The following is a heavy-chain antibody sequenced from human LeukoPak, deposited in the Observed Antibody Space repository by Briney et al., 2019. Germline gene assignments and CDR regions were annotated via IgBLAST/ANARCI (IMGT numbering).Heavy chain of an antibody. CDR1: GFTFSRFA. CDR3: ATYRRGYHDSSEFYYFDY. J-gene: IGHJ4*02. D-gene: IGHD3-22*01. Sequence: GGSLRLSCAASGFTFSRFAMSWVRQAPGKGLEWVSGISGSGDSTYYADSVKGRFTISRDNSKNTLYLQMNGLRAEDTAVHYCATYRRGYHDSSEFYYFDYWGQGTLVTVSS. CDR2: ISGSGDST. V-gene: IGHV3-23*01.